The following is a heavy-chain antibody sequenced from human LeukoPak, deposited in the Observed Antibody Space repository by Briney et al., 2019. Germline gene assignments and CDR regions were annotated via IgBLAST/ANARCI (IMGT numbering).Heavy chain of an antibody. V-gene: IGHV1-2*02. Sequence: ASVKVSCKASGYTFTGYYMHWVRQAPGHGLEWMGWINPNSGGTNYAQKFQGRVTMTRDTSISTAYMELSRLRSDDTAVYYCARSWRITNIVELDYWGQGTLVTVSS. CDR2: INPNSGGT. CDR1: GYTFTGYY. J-gene: IGHJ4*02. CDR3: ARSWRITNIVELDY. D-gene: IGHD3-22*01.